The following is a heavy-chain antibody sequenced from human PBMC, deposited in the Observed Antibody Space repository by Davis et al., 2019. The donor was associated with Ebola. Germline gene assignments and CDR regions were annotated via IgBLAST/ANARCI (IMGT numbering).Heavy chain of an antibody. Sequence: ASVTVSCKASVYTFPSYGISWVRQAPAQGLEWMGWISAYNGNTNYAQKLQGRVTMTTDTSTSTAYMELRSLRSDDTAVYYCARVYYYERFDPWGQGTLVTVSS. CDR2: ISAYNGNT. D-gene: IGHD3-22*01. CDR3: ARVYYYERFDP. V-gene: IGHV1-18*01. CDR1: VYTFPSYG. J-gene: IGHJ5*02.